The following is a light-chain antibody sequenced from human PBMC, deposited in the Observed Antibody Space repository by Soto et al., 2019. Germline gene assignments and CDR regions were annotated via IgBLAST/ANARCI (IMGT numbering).Light chain of an antibody. CDR3: QECNNWPRCT. V-gene: IGKV3-15*01. Sequence: VMTQSPATLSVSPGERVTLSCRASQSIGSNLAWCQQKPGQPPRLLLYHTSTRAPYIPPRFSGSGSGTEVTLTISILQSEDFGIYFCQECNNWPRCTFGQGTKLQIK. CDR1: QSIGSN. CDR2: HTS. J-gene: IGKJ2*02.